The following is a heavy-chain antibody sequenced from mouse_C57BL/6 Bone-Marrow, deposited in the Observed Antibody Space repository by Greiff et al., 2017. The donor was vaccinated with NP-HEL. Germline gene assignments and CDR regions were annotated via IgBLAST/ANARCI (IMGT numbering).Heavy chain of an antibody. CDR1: GFTFSSYA. V-gene: IGHV5-4*01. CDR3: ARVITLEAY. Sequence: EVHLVESGGGLVKPGGSLKLSCAASGFTFSSYAMSWVRQTPEKRLEWVATISDGGSYTYYPDNVKGRFTISRDNAKNNLYLQMSHLKSEDTAMYYCARVITLEAYWGQGTLVTVSA. D-gene: IGHD1-1*01. J-gene: IGHJ3*01. CDR2: ISDGGSYT.